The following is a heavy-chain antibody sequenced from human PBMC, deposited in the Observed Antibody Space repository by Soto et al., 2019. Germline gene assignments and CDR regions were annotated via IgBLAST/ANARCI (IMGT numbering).Heavy chain of an antibody. V-gene: IGHV4-31*03. J-gene: IGHJ4*02. CDR1: GGSISSGGYR. Sequence: QMQLQESGPGLVRPSQTLSLTCTVSGGSISSGGYRWSRIRQHPGKGLEWIGYIDYSGSTYYNPSLKSRVTISVDTSKKQFSLELSSVTAADTAVYYCARAREIYFDYWGQGILVTVSS. CDR3: ARAREIYFDY. CDR2: IDYSGST.